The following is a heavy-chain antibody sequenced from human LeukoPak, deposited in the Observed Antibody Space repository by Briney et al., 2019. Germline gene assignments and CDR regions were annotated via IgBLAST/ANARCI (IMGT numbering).Heavy chain of an antibody. CDR2: IYTSGST. CDR3: ARAGGSGWFDQGDAFDI. J-gene: IGHJ3*02. Sequence: SETLSLTCTVSGGSISSGSYYWSWIRQPAGKGLEWIGRIYTSGSTNYNPSLKSRVTISVDTSKNQFSLKLSSVTAADTAVYYCARAGGSGWFDQGDAFDIWGQGTMVTVSS. CDR1: GGSISSGSYY. D-gene: IGHD6-19*01. V-gene: IGHV4-61*02.